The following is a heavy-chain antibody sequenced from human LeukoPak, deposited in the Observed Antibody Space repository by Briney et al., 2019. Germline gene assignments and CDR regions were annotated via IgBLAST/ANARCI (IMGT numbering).Heavy chain of an antibody. CDR1: GLTFSSYW. Sequence: PGGSLRLSCAASGLTFSSYWMTWVRQAPGKGLEWVANIKQDGSEKYYVDSVKGRFTISRDNAKNSLYLQMNSLRAEDTAVYYCAGARYCSSGSCYVDYWGQGTLVTVSS. CDR3: AGARYCSSGSCYVDY. D-gene: IGHD2-15*01. J-gene: IGHJ4*02. V-gene: IGHV3-7*04. CDR2: IKQDGSEK.